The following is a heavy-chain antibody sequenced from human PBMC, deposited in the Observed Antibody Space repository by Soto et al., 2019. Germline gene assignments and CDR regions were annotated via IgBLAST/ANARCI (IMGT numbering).Heavy chain of an antibody. Sequence: EVQLVESGGGLVQPGGSLRLSCAASGFTFSSYSMNWVRQAPGKGLEWVSYISSSSSTIYYADSVKGRFTISRDNAKNSLYLQMNSLRAEDTAVYYCASPYGSGSYRNLHYYMDVWGKGTTVTVSS. J-gene: IGHJ6*03. D-gene: IGHD3-10*01. V-gene: IGHV3-48*01. CDR2: ISSSSSTI. CDR1: GFTFSSYS. CDR3: ASPYGSGSYRNLHYYMDV.